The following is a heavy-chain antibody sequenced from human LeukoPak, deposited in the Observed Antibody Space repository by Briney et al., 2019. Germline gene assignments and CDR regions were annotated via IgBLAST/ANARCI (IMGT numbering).Heavy chain of an antibody. J-gene: IGHJ4*02. Sequence: PGGSLRLSCAASRVTFSSYAMSWVRQAPGKGLEWVSTINGVGGNTYYADPVKGRFTISRDNSKNMLYLQMNSLRAEDTAVYYCARGLVALDYWGQGTLFTVSS. D-gene: IGHD5-12*01. V-gene: IGHV3-23*01. CDR2: INGVGGNT. CDR3: ARGLVALDY. CDR1: RVTFSSYA.